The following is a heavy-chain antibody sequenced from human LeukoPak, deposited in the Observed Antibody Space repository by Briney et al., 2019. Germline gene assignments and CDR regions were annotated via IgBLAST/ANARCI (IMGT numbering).Heavy chain of an antibody. Sequence: KPGESLKISCKGSGYSFTSYWIGWVRQMPGKGLEWMGIIYPGDSDTRYSPSFQGQVTISADKSISTAYLQWSSLKASDTAMYYCARSSDFWSGYYNYYFDYWGQGTLVTVSS. CDR1: GYSFTSYW. CDR2: IYPGDSDT. CDR3: ARSSDFWSGYYNYYFDY. J-gene: IGHJ4*02. V-gene: IGHV5-51*03. D-gene: IGHD3-3*01.